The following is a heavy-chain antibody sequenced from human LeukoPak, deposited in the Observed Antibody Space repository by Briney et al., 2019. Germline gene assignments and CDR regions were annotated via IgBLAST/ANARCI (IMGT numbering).Heavy chain of an antibody. D-gene: IGHD3-22*01. V-gene: IGHV3-30*02. CDR2: IRYDGSNK. J-gene: IGHJ4*02. CDR1: GFTFSNYG. CDR3: AKEIDTSGYSPFDY. Sequence: GGSLRLSCAASGFTFSNYGMLWVRQAPGKGLEWVAFIRYDGSNKYYVDSVRGRFTISRDNSKNTLYLQMNSLRAEDTAVYYCAKEIDTSGYSPFDYWGQGTLVTVSS.